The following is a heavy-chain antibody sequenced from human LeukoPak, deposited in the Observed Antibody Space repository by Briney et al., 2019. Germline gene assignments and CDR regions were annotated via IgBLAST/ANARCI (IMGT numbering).Heavy chain of an antibody. CDR3: ARGPNTPIPRRGHLRHYYYYGMDV. J-gene: IGHJ6*02. CDR2: INPNSGGT. CDR1: GYTFTGYY. V-gene: IGHV1-2*02. Sequence: ASVKVSCKASGYTFTGYYMHWVRQAPGQGLEWMGWINPNSGGTNYAQKFQGRVTMTRNTSISTAYMELSSLRSEDTAVYYCARGPNTPIPRRGHLRHYYYYGMDVWGQGTTVTVSS. D-gene: IGHD1/OR15-1a*01.